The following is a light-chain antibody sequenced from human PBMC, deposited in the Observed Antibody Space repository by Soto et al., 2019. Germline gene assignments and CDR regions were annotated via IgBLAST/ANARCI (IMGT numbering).Light chain of an antibody. CDR2: DTS. Sequence: VLTQSPATLSLSPGERATLSCRASQSVSSYLAWYQQKPGQAPRLLIYDTSNRATGVPARFSGSGSGTDFTLTISSLEPEDCAVYYCQQRSNWPRITFGQGTRLENK. J-gene: IGKJ5*01. V-gene: IGKV3-11*01. CDR1: QSVSSY. CDR3: QQRSNWPRIT.